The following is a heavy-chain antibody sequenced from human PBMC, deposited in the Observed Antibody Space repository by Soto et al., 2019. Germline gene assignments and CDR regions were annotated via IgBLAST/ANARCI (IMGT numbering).Heavy chain of an antibody. CDR2: ISSSSSYI. J-gene: IGHJ3*02. CDR3: ATETPDRDAFDI. Sequence: GGSLRLSCAASGFTFSSYSMNWVRQAPGKGLEWVSSISSSSSYIYYADSVKGRFTISRDNAKNSLYLQMNSLRAEDTAVYYCATETPDRDAFDIWGQGTMVTVSS. V-gene: IGHV3-21*01. CDR1: GFTFSSYS.